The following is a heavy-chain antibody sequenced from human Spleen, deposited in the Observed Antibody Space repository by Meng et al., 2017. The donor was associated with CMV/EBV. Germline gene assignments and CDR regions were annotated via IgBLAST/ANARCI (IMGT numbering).Heavy chain of an antibody. D-gene: IGHD3-10*01. CDR2: TYYRSKWYN. CDR3: ARDQGAGEFDP. Sequence: VKLQQSGPVLVKPRQTRPLPCAISGDKVSSNSAAWNWSRQSPSRGLEWLGRTYYRSKWYNDYAVSVKSRITINPDTSKNQFSLQLNSVTPEDTAVYYCARDQGAGEFDPWGQGTLVTVSS. J-gene: IGHJ5*02. CDR1: GDKVSSNSAA. V-gene: IGHV6-1*01.